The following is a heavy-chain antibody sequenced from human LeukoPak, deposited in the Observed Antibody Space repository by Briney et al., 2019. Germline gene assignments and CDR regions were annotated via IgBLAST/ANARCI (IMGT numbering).Heavy chain of an antibody. V-gene: IGHV3-23*01. CDR2: ISGSGGST. CDR3: EGIAAAGTGKWFDP. J-gene: IGHJ5*02. CDR1: GFTFSSYA. D-gene: IGHD6-13*01. Sequence: PGGSLRLSCAASGFTFSSYAMSWVRQAPGKGLEWVSAISGSGGSTYYADSVKGRFTISRDNSKNTLYLQMNSLRAEDTAVYYCEGIAAAGTGKWFDPWGQGTLVTVSS.